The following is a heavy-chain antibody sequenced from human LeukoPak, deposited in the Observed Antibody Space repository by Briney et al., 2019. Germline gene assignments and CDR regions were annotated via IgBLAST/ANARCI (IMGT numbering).Heavy chain of an antibody. D-gene: IGHD4-11*01. V-gene: IGHV4-59*01. CDR1: GVSISSYY. J-gene: IGHJ5*02. Sequence: SETLSLTCTVSGVSISSYYWSWIRQSPGKGLEWIGYIYSSGTTNYNPSLKSRVTISVDTSKNQFSLKLSSVTAADTAVYYCARGPLQFRFDPWGQGTLVTVSS. CDR3: ARGPLQFRFDP. CDR2: IYSSGTT.